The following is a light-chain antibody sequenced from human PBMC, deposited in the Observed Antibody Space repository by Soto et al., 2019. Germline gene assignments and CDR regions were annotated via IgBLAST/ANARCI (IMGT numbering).Light chain of an antibody. CDR3: SSYTSSSTFYV. CDR2: EVS. CDR1: SSDDGGYNY. J-gene: IGLJ1*01. V-gene: IGLV2-14*01. Sequence: QSGLTQPASVAWAPGQSITISLTGTSSDDGGYNYLSWYQQPPGKAPKLMIYEVSNRPSGVSNRFSGSKSGNTASLTISGLQAEDEADYYCSSYTSSSTFYVFGTGTKVTVL.